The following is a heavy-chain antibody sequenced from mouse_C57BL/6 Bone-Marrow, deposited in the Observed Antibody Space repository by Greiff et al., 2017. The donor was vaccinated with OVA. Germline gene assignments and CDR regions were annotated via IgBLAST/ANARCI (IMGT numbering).Heavy chain of an antibody. CDR2: INPSNGGT. D-gene: IGHD1-1*01. V-gene: IGHV1-53*01. CDR1: GYTFTSYW. CDR3: ARFPIKSSLFDY. J-gene: IGHJ2*01. Sequence: QVHVKQPGTELVKPGASVKLSCKASGYTFTSYWMHWVKQRPGQGLEWIGNINPSNGGTNYNEKFKSKATLTVDKSSSTAYMQLSSLTSEDSAVYYCARFPIKSSLFDYWGQGTTLTVSS.